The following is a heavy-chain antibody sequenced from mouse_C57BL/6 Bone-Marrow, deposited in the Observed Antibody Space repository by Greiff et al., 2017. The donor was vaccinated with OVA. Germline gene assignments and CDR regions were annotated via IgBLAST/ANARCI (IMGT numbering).Heavy chain of an antibody. CDR1: GYTFTSYG. J-gene: IGHJ2*01. V-gene: IGHV1-81*01. CDR2: IYPRSGNT. D-gene: IGHD2-3*01. Sequence: VQLKQSGAELARPGASVKLSCKASGYTFTSYGISWVKQRTGQGLEWIGEIYPRSGNTYYNEKFKGKATLTADKSSSTAYMELRSLTSEDSAVYFCASFYDGYYVGYWGQGTTLTVSS. CDR3: ASFYDGYYVGY.